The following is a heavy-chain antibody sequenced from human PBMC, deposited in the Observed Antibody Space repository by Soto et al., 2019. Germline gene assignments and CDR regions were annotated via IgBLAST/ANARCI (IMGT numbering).Heavy chain of an antibody. D-gene: IGHD6-19*01. CDR1: GFTFSDYA. V-gene: IGHV3-30*18. Sequence: VQLVESGGGVVQPGRSLRLSCAASGFTFSDYAMHWVRQAPGKGLEWVAVVSHDGRNTHYADSVKGRFAISRDSSKSKVSLEMTSLRAEDTAVYYYAKGGRQWLVTSDFNYWGQGALVTVSS. J-gene: IGHJ4*02. CDR3: AKGGRQWLVTSDFNY. CDR2: VSHDGRNT.